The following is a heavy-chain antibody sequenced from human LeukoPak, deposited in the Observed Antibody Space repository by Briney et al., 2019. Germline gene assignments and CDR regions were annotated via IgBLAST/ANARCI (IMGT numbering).Heavy chain of an antibody. CDR1: GFTFSSYG. V-gene: IGHV3-30*18. CDR3: AKVMRDCSGGSCLTRPDAFDI. J-gene: IGHJ3*02. Sequence: GGSLRLSCAASGFTFSSYGMHWVRQAPGKGLEWVAVISYDGHNKYYADSVKGRFNISRDNSKNKLYLQMNSLRAEDTAVYYCAKVMRDCSGGSCLTRPDAFDIWGQGTMVTVSS. CDR2: ISYDGHNK. D-gene: IGHD2-15*01.